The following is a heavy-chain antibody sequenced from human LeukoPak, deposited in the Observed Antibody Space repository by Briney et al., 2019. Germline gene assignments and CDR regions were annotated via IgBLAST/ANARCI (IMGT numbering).Heavy chain of an antibody. Sequence: PETLSLTCTVSGGSISGFYWSWIRQPAGKGLEWIGRINPSGGTNYNPSLKSRVTMSTDTSSNKFSLNLRSVTAADTAVYYCAREYGDLDYWGRGTLVTVSS. D-gene: IGHD4-17*01. CDR3: AREYGDLDY. CDR2: INPSGGT. J-gene: IGHJ4*02. CDR1: GGSISGFY. V-gene: IGHV4-4*07.